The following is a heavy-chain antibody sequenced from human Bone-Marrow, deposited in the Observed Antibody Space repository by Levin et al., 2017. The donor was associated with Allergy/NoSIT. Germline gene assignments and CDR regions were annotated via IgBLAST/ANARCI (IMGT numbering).Heavy chain of an antibody. CDR3: AKDLRQGYSSGSYYFDY. CDR1: GFTFSSYA. CDR2: MSGSGVST. D-gene: IGHD5-18*01. Sequence: GESLKISCAASGFTFSSYAMSWVRQAPGKGLEWVSAMSGSGVSTHYADSVKGRFTISRDNSKNTLYLQMNSLRAEDTAVYYCAKDLRQGYSSGSYYFDYWAREPWSPSPQ. J-gene: IGHJ4*02. V-gene: IGHV3-23*01.